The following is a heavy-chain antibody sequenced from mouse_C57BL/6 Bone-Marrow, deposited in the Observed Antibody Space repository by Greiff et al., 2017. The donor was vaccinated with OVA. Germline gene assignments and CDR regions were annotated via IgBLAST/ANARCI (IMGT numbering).Heavy chain of an antibody. CDR3: AREPPAAVGHFDY. D-gene: IGHD1-1*01. CDR2: ISDGGSYT. CDR1: GFTFSSYA. Sequence: EVMLVESGGGLVKPGGSLKLSCAASGFTFSSYAMSWVRQTPEKRLEWVATISDGGSYTYYPDNVKGRFTISRDNAKNNLYLQIRHLKSEDTAMYYCAREPPAAVGHFDYWGQGTTLTVSS. V-gene: IGHV5-4*01. J-gene: IGHJ2*01.